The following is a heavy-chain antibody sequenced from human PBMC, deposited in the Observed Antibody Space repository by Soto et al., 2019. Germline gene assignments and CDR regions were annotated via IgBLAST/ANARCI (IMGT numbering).Heavy chain of an antibody. CDR1: GFTFSSYA. CDR3: ARLDKFNGGWS. D-gene: IGHD6-19*01. J-gene: IGHJ4*02. Sequence: QVQLVESGGGVVQPGRSLRLSCAASGFTFSSYAMHWVRRAPGKGLEWVAAVSHDGKSGFYADSVSGRFTVSRDNSNNLVYLQMERLRPEDTALFYCARLDKFNGGWSWGQGTAVTVSS. V-gene: IGHV3-30*14. CDR2: VSHDGKSG.